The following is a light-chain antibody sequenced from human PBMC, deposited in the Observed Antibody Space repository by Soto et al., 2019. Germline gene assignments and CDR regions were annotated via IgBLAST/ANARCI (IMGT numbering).Light chain of an antibody. V-gene: IGKV3-20*01. CDR2: DAS. J-gene: IGKJ1*01. CDR1: QSVNNYY. CDR3: QQYGSSPT. Sequence: IVLTQSPDTLSLSPGERATLSCGASQSVNNYYLAWYQQKPGQAPRLLIYDASTRATGIPDRFSGSGSGTDFTLTISRLEPEDFAVXYXQQYGSSPTFGQGTKVEIK.